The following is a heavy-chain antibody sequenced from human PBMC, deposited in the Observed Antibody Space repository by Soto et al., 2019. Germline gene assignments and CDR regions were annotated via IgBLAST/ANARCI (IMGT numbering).Heavy chain of an antibody. CDR3: ARDRDYYESSGYDAFDI. Sequence: SETLSLTCTVSGGSITSGTYYWGWIRQPPGKGLEWIGSIYYSGSTYYNPSLKSRATISVDTSKNQFSLKLTSVTAADTAVYYCARDRDYYESSGYDAFDIWGQGTMVTVSS. D-gene: IGHD3-22*01. J-gene: IGHJ3*02. CDR1: GGSITSGTYY. V-gene: IGHV4-39*02. CDR2: IYYSGST.